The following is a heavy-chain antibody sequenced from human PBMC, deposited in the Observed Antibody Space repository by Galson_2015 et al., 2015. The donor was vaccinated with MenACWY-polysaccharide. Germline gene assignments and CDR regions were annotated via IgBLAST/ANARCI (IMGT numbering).Heavy chain of an antibody. J-gene: IGHJ4*02. CDR3: ARAGVGATTGGFDY. CDR2: IYHSGST. Sequence: SETLSLTCAVSGGSISSRNWWSWVRQPPGKGLEWIGEIYHSGSTNYNPSLKIRVTISVDKSKNQFSLKLSSVTPADTAVYYCARAGVGATTGGFDYWGQGTLVTVSS. V-gene: IGHV4-4*02. CDR1: GGSISSRNW. D-gene: IGHD1-26*01.